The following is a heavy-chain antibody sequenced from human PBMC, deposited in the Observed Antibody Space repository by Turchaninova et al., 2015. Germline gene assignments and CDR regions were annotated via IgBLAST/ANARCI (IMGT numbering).Heavy chain of an antibody. CDR3: ASLSPGEPIDY. D-gene: IGHD7-27*01. CDR1: VRYISSSNG. CDR2: IYHSGST. J-gene: IGHJ4*02. V-gene: IGHV4-4*02. Sequence: QVQLQASGPGLVTPSGTRHVMPSWTRSLTWLCAVRYISSSNGWSWVPQPPGKGLEWIGEIYHSGSTNYNPSLKSRVTISVDKSKNQFSLKLSSVTAADTAVYYCASLSPGEPIDYWGQGTLVTVSS.